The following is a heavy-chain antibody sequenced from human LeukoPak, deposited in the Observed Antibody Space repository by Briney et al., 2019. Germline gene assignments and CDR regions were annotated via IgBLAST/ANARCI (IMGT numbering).Heavy chain of an antibody. CDR1: GFTFSSYW. V-gene: IGHV3-7*01. D-gene: IGHD2-8*01. J-gene: IGHJ4*02. CDR3: STNNAYLYAY. Sequence: PGGSLRLSCAASGFTFSSYWMSWVRQAPGKGLEWVASIKQDGSEKYYVDSVKGRFTISRDNAKNSLYLQMNSLRAEDTAVYYCSTNNAYLYAYWGQGTLVTASS. CDR2: IKQDGSEK.